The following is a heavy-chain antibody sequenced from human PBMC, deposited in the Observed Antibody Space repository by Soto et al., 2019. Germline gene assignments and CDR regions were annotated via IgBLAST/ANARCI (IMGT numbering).Heavy chain of an antibody. CDR2: MTDDRPER. J-gene: IGHJ4*02. Sequence: QLQLVESGGGVVQPGRSLKLSCVASGLTFQNYAFHWVRQAPGKGLEWLAFMTDDRPERKYADSVQGRFTISRDNSKKTLYLQMNSLRSEDTAVYYCARQNTVGVGTYFDYWGQGTLVTVSS. CDR3: ARQNTVGVGTYFDY. CDR1: GLTFQNYA. D-gene: IGHD1-26*01. V-gene: IGHV3-30-3*01.